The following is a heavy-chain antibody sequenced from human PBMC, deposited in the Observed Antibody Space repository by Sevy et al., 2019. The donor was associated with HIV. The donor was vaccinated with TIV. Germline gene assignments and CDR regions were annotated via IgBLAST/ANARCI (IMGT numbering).Heavy chain of an antibody. Sequence: ASVKVSCMVSGYTLSKLSTHWVRQAPGKGPEWMGGFDPEDGETIYAQKFQGRVTMTEDTSTDTAYMELSSLRSEDTAVYYCATLDFWSDYSLYGMDVWGQGTTVTVSS. CDR3: ATLDFWSDYSLYGMDV. V-gene: IGHV1-24*01. D-gene: IGHD3-3*01. J-gene: IGHJ6*02. CDR2: FDPEDGET. CDR1: GYTLSKLS.